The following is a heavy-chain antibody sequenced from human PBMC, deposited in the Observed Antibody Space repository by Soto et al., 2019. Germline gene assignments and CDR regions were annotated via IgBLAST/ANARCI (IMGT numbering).Heavy chain of an antibody. CDR2: IYYSGST. V-gene: IGHV4-31*03. J-gene: IGHJ6*02. D-gene: IGHD3-16*01. CDR1: GGSISSGGYY. Sequence: SETLSLTCTVSGGSISSGGYYWSWIRQHPGKGLEWIGYIYYSGSTYYNPSLKSRVTISVDTSKNQFSLKLSSVTAADTAVYYWAREPRGGPHNYYSVRDVGGQGPRVTVS. CDR3: AREPRGGPHNYYSVRDV.